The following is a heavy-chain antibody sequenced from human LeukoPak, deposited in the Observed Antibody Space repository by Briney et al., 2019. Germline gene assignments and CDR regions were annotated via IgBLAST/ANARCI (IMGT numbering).Heavy chain of an antibody. CDR2: ISSSGSLI. CDR1: GFTFSSYE. CDR3: AREGGWNDLDY. J-gene: IGHJ4*02. D-gene: IGHD1-1*01. V-gene: IGHV3-48*03. Sequence: GGSLRLSCAASGFTFSSYEMNWVRRAPGKGLEWVSYISSSGSLIHYADSVKGRFTFSRDNSKNSVYLQMNSLRGEDTAVYYCAREGGWNDLDYWGQGTLVTVSS.